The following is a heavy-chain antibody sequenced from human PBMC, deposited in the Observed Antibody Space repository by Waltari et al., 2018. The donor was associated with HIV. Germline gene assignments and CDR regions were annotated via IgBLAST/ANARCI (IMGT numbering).Heavy chain of an antibody. D-gene: IGHD3-3*01. CDR3: ARDLDFWSGYYPDY. V-gene: IGHV1-2*02. CDR2: INPNSGGT. CDR1: GYTFTGYY. Sequence: QVQLVQSGAEVKKPGASVKVSCKASGYTFTGYYMHWVRQAPGQGLEWMGWINPNSGGTNDAQKFQGRVTMTRDTSISTAYMELSRLRSDDTAVYYCARDLDFWSGYYPDYWGQGTLVTVSS. J-gene: IGHJ4*02.